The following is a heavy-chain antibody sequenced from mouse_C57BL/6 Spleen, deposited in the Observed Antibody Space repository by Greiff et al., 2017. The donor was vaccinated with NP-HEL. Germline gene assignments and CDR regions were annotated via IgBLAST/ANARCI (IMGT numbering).Heavy chain of an antibody. CDR1: GYTFTSYW. J-gene: IGHJ2*01. CDR2: IDPSDSYT. Sequence: VQLQQPGAELVKPGASVKLSCKASGYTFTSYWMQWVKQRPGQGLEWIGEIDPSDSYTNYNQKFKGKATLTVDTSSSTAYMQLSSLTSEDSAVYYCARITTVPSGDYWGQGTTLTVSS. CDR3: ARITTVPSGDY. D-gene: IGHD1-1*01. V-gene: IGHV1-50*01.